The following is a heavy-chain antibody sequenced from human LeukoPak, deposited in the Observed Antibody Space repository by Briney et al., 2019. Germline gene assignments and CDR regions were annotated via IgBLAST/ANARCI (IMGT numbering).Heavy chain of an antibody. Sequence: PSETLSLTCTVSGGSISSGGYYWSWIRQHPGKGLEWIGYIYYSGSTYYNPSLKSRVTISVDTSKNQFSLKLSSVTAADTAMYYCVRDRNSNLRLGFWGQGALVTVSS. CDR3: VRDRNSNLRLGF. D-gene: IGHD5-12*01. CDR2: IYYSGST. V-gene: IGHV4-31*03. J-gene: IGHJ4*02. CDR1: GGSISSGGYY.